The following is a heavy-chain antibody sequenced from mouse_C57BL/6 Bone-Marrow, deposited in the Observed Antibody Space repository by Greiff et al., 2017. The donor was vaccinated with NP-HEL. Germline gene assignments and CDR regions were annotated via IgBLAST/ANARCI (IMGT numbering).Heavy chain of an antibody. Sequence: QVQLQQPGAELVKPGASVKLSCKASGYTFTSYWMHWVKQRPGRGLEWIGRIDPTSGGTKYNEKFKSKATLTVDKPSSTAYMQLSSLTSEDSAVYDCARSHYYGSSLDDGGKGTTLTVAS. CDR1: GYTFTSYW. V-gene: IGHV1-72*01. J-gene: IGHJ2*01. D-gene: IGHD1-1*01. CDR3: ARSHYYGSSLDD. CDR2: IDPTSGGT.